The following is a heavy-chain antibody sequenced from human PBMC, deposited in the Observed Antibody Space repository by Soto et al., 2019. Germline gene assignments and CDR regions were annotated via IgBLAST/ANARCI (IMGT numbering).Heavy chain of an antibody. CDR2: IYYSGST. V-gene: IGHV4-39*01. Sequence: SETLSLTCTVSGGSISSSSYYWGWIRQPPGKGLEWIGSIYYSGSTYYNPSLKSRVTISVDTSKNQFSLKLSSVTAADTAVYYCARHPSDYLDDYWGQGTLVTVSS. CDR3: ARHPSDYLDDY. CDR1: GGSISSSSYY. J-gene: IGHJ4*02. D-gene: IGHD3-9*01.